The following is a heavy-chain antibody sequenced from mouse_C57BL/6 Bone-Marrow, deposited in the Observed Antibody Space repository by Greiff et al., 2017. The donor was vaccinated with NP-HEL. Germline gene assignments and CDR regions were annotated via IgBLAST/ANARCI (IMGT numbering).Heavy chain of an antibody. CDR2: IHPSDSDT. D-gene: IGHD2-3*01. V-gene: IGHV1-74*01. J-gene: IGHJ3*01. CDR3: AIPIYDGYPWFAY. Sequence: QVQLQQPGAELVKPGASVKLSCKASGYTFTSYWMHWVKQRPGQGLEWIGMIHPSDSDTNYNQKFKGKATLTVDKSSSTAYMQLSSLTSEDSAVYYCAIPIYDGYPWFAYWGQGTLVTVSA. CDR1: GYTFTSYW.